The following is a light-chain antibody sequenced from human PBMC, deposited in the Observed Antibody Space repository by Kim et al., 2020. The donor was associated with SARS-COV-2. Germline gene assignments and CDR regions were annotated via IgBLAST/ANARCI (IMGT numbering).Light chain of an antibody. CDR1: SLRTYY. CDR3: NSLDSSANQWV. V-gene: IGLV3-19*01. CDR2: DKN. J-gene: IGLJ3*02. Sequence: SSELTQDPAVSVALGQTVRITCQGDSLRTYYASWYQQKPGQAPILVIYDKNNRPSGIPDRFSGSSSGNTASLTITGAQAEDEADYYCNSLDSSANQWVFGGGTQLTVL.